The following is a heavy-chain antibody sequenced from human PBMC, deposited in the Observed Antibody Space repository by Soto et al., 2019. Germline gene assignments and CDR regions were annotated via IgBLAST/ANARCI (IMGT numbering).Heavy chain of an antibody. CDR1: GYRFTSYW. D-gene: IGHD3-22*01. Sequence: GESLTISCRGSGYRFTSYWIAWVLQMPGKGLEWVGIIYPGDSDVKYSPSFEGHITISVDRSDSTAYLQWASLKASDTAMYFCARHFDSSGYYPDYGGQGTQVTVSS. V-gene: IGHV5-51*01. CDR3: ARHFDSSGYYPDY. J-gene: IGHJ4*02. CDR2: IYPGDSDV.